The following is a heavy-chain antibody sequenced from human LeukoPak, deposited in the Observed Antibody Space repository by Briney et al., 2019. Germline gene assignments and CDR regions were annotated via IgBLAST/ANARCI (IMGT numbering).Heavy chain of an antibody. J-gene: IGHJ4*02. Sequence: PGGSLSLSCAASGFTFSSYAMHWVRQAPGKGLEWVAVISYDGSNKYYADSVKGRFTISRDNSKNTLYLQMNSLRAEDTAVYYCARGLSGIRPWDSHFDYWGQGTLVTVSS. CDR2: ISYDGSNK. D-gene: IGHD3-10*01. CDR3: ARGLSGIRPWDSHFDY. CDR1: GFTFSSYA. V-gene: IGHV3-30-3*01.